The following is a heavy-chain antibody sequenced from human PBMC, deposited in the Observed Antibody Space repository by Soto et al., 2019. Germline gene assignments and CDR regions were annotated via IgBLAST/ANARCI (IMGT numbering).Heavy chain of an antibody. D-gene: IGHD5-18*01. J-gene: IGHJ4*02. Sequence: RSLRLSCPAPGFSCSSYGMHWVRQAPGKGLEWVAVTSYDGSNKYYADSVKGRFTISRDNSKNTLYLQMNSLRAEDTAVYYCAKEGRGYSYGNYFDYWGQGTLVTVSS. CDR2: TSYDGSNK. CDR3: AKEGRGYSYGNYFDY. CDR1: GFSCSSYG. V-gene: IGHV3-30*18.